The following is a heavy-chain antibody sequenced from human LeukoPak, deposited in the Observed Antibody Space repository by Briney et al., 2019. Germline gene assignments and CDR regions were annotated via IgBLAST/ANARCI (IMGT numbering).Heavy chain of an antibody. V-gene: IGHV3-30*02. CDR2: TRYDGSIK. Sequence: PGGSLRLSCAASGFTFNNYGMHWVRQAPGKSLESVAFTRYDGSIKDYADSVKGRFTISRDNSKNMLYLEMNSLRTDDTALYYCAKERLLGYFYMDVWGKGTTVTVSS. D-gene: IGHD3-3*02. CDR3: AKERLLGYFYMDV. CDR1: GFTFNNYG. J-gene: IGHJ6*03.